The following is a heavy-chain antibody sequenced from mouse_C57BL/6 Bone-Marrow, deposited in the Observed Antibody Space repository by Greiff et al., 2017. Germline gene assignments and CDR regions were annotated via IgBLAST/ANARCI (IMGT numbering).Heavy chain of an antibody. V-gene: IGHV8-12*01. CDR1: GFSLSTSGMG. CDR3: ARREGKGLLSFAY. CDR2: IYWDDDK. J-gene: IGHJ3*01. Sequence: QVTLKESGPGILQSSQTLSLTCSFSGFSLSTSGMGVSWIRQPSGKGLEWLAHIYWDDDKRYNPSLKSRLTISKDTSRNQVFLKITSVDTADTATYYCARREGKGLLSFAYWGQGTLVTVSA. D-gene: IGHD2-3*01.